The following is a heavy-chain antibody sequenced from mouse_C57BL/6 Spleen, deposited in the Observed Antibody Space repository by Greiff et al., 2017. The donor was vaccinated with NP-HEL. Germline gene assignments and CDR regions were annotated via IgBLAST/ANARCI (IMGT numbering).Heavy chain of an antibody. CDR3: ARSYYGSSPAWFAY. V-gene: IGHV1-72*01. J-gene: IGHJ3*01. D-gene: IGHD1-1*01. Sequence: QVQLQQPGAELVKPGASVKLSCKASGYTFTSYWMHWVKQRPGRGLEWIGRIDPNSGGTKYNEKVKRTATLTVDKPSSTAYMQLSSLTSEDSAVYYCARSYYGSSPAWFAYWGQGTLVTVSA. CDR2: IDPNSGGT. CDR1: GYTFTSYW.